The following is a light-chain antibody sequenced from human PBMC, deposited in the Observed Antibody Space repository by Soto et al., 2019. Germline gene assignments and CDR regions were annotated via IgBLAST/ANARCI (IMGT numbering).Light chain of an antibody. V-gene: IGKV1-6*01. CDR1: QGITSD. CDR3: LQDYNYPWT. Sequence: AIQMTQSPSSLSASVGDRVTITRRASQGITSDLGWYQQKPGKAPKLLIYAASTLQSGVPSRFSGSGSGTDFTLTISSLQPEDFATYYCLQDYNYPWTFGQGTKVVIK. J-gene: IGKJ1*01. CDR2: AAS.